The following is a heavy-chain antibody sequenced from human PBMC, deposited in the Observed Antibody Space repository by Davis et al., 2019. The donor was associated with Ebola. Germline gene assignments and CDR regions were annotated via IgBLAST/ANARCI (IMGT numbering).Heavy chain of an antibody. V-gene: IGHV3-30*03. CDR1: GFTFSSYG. D-gene: IGHD3-16*01. CDR2: ICYDGSNK. CDR3: ARGGEWPSPYYYYVMDV. J-gene: IGHJ6*04. Sequence: GESLKISCAASGFTFSSYGMHWVRQAPGKGLARVAVICYDGSNKYYADSVKGRFTISRDNSKNTLYLQMNSLRAEDTAVYYCARGGEWPSPYYYYVMDVWGKGTTVTVSS.